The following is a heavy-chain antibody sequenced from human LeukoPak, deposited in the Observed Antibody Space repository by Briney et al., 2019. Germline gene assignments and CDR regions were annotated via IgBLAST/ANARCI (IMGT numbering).Heavy chain of an antibody. CDR1: GFTFSNYW. CDR2: IKEDGSEK. Sequence: PGGSRRLSCAASGFTFSNYWMSWIRQAPGKGLEWVANIKEDGSEKYHVDSVTGRFTISRDNANNSLHLQMNTLRAGDTAVYYCARFIHRSGWYEYFQHWGQGTLVTVSS. V-gene: IGHV3-7*01. J-gene: IGHJ1*01. D-gene: IGHD6-19*01. CDR3: ARFIHRSGWYEYFQH.